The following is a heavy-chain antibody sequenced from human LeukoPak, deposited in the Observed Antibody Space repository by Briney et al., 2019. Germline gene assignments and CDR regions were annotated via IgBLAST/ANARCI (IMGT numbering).Heavy chain of an antibody. CDR3: ARGVTTVDY. V-gene: IGHV3-33*01. CDR2: IWYDGSNK. D-gene: IGHD4-17*01. CDR1: GFTFSSFA. J-gene: IGHJ4*02. Sequence: GGSLRLSCAASGFTFSSFAMHWVCQAPGKGLEWVAVIWYDGSNKYYADSVKGRFTISRDNSKNTLYLQMNSLTAEDTAVYYCARGVTTVDYWGQGTLVTVSP.